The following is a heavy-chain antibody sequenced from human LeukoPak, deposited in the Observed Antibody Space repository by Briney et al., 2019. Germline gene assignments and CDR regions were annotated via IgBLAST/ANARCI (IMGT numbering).Heavy chain of an antibody. V-gene: IGHV1-69*06. CDR3: ASPYDYGDHYLDALHI. J-gene: IGHJ3*02. Sequence: GSSVKVSCKASGDTFSSFAVSWVRQAPGQGLEWMGRIIPLFGTADYAQRYQGRVIISADNSLNTAYLELSSLTSEDTAVYYCASPYDYGDHYLDALHIWGQGTIVTVSS. CDR1: GDTFSSFA. D-gene: IGHD4-17*01. CDR2: IIPLFGTA.